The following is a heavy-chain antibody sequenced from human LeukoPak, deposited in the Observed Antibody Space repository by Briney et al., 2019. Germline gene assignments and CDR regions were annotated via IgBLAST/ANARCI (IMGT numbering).Heavy chain of an antibody. CDR2: ISYDGSNK. D-gene: IGHD3-3*01. CDR3: AKLYDFWSGRPVYNWFDP. Sequence: GGSLRLSCAASGFTFSSYGMHWVRQAPSKGLEWVAVISYDGSNKYYADSVKGRFTISRDNSKNTLYLQMNSLRAEDTAVYYCAKLYDFWSGRPVYNWFDPWGQGTLVTVSS. CDR1: GFTFSSYG. J-gene: IGHJ5*02. V-gene: IGHV3-30*18.